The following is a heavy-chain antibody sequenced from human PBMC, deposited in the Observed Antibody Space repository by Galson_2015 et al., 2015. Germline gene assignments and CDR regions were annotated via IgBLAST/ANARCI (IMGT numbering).Heavy chain of an antibody. CDR1: GGSISSHNW. D-gene: IGHD3-10*01. J-gene: IGHJ5*02. CDR2: IYHSGST. V-gene: IGHV4-4*02. Sequence: ETLSLTCAVSGGSISSHNWRCWVRPPPGKGLEWIGQIYHSGSTKYHPSLKSRVTILVDKSKNQFSMKLSTVTAADTAVYYCARVPDTMIQGIVISGWFDPWGQGTLVTVSS. CDR3: ARVPDTMIQGIVISGWFDP.